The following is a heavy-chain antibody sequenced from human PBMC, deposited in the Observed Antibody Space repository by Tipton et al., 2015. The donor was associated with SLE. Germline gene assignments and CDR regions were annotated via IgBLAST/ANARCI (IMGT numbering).Heavy chain of an antibody. V-gene: IGHV4-59*01. J-gene: IGHJ4*02. CDR2: MYYSGST. Sequence: TLSLTCTVSGGSISGYYWSWIRQPPGKGLEWIGYMYYSGSTKYNPSLKSRVTISVDTSKNQFSLKLSSVTAADTAVYYCARGATVDWDRVAFDSWGQGTLVTVSS. CDR3: ARGATVDWDRVAFDS. D-gene: IGHD3/OR15-3a*01. CDR1: GGSISGYY.